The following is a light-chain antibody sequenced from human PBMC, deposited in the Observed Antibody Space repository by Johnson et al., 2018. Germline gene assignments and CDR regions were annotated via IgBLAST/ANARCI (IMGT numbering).Light chain of an antibody. V-gene: IGLV1-51*02. CDR1: SSNIGNNY. Sequence: QSVLTQPPSVSAAPGQKVTISCSGSSSNIGNNYVSWYQQLPGTAPKLVIYENNKRPSGIPDRFSGSKSGPSATLAISGLQTGDEADYYCGTWDSSLSAGNVFGTGTKVTVL. CDR2: ENN. J-gene: IGLJ1*01. CDR3: GTWDSSLSAGNV.